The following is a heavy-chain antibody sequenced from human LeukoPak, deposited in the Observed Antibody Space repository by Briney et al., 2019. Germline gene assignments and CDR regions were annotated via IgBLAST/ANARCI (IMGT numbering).Heavy chain of an antibody. V-gene: IGHV1-69*13. CDR2: IIPIFGTA. CDR3: ARDGRTTGIFDY. J-gene: IGHJ4*02. D-gene: IGHD1-1*01. Sequence: ASVKVSCKASGYTFTSYGISWVRQAPGQGLEWMGGIIPIFGTANYAQKFQGRVTITADESTSTAYMELSSLRSEDTAVYYCARDGRTTGIFDYWGQGTLVTVSS. CDR1: GYTFTSYG.